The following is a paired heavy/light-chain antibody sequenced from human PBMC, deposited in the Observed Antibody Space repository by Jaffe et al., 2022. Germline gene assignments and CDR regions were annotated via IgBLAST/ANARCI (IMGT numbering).Light chain of an antibody. CDR1: QSVSSSY. V-gene: IGKV3-20*01. CDR3: QQYGSSPVA. J-gene: IGKJ1*01. Sequence: EIVLTQSPGTLSLSPGERATLSCRASQSVSSSYLAWYQQKPGQAPRLLIYGASSRATGIPDRFSGSGSGTDFTLTISRLEPEDFAVYYCQQYGSSPVAFGQGTKVEIK. CDR2: GAS.
Heavy chain of an antibody. D-gene: IGHD3-16*02. CDR1: GGSISSSSYY. CDR3: ATYDYIWGSYRFPAFDI. J-gene: IGHJ3*02. V-gene: IGHV4-39*01. CDR2: IYYSGST. Sequence: QLQLQESGPGLVKPSETLSLTCTVSGGSISSSSYYWGWIRQPPGKGLEWIGSIYYSGSTYYNPSLKSRVTISVDTSKNQFSLKLSSVTAADTAVYYCATYDYIWGSYRFPAFDIWGQGTMVTVSS.